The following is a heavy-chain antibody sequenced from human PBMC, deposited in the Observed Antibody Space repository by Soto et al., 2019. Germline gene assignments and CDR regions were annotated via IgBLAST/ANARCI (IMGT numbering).Heavy chain of an antibody. CDR1: GFNLSIYT. V-gene: IGHV3-21*01. CDR3: ARDRCSGGSCYRTDAFDM. Sequence: EAQLVESGGGLVKPGGSLRVPCAASGFNLSIYTMNWVRQAPGKGLEWVSSISGNNVYVYYADSVKGRFSISRDNAKNSLTLQMNSLRAEDTALYYCARDRCSGGSCYRTDAFDMWGQGTLVTVS. J-gene: IGHJ3*02. D-gene: IGHD2-15*01. CDR2: ISGNNVYV.